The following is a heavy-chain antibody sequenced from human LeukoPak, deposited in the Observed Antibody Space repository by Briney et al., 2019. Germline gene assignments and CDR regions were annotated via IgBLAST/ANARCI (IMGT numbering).Heavy chain of an antibody. V-gene: IGHV3-33*01. CDR1: GFTFSSYG. Sequence: PGGSLRLSCAAPGFTFSSYGMHWARQAPGKGLEWVAVIWYDGSNKYYVDSVQGRFTISRDNSKNTLYLQMSSLRAEDTAVYYCARGDYYDSSGYYFPDAFDIWGQGTMVTVSS. CDR2: IWYDGSNK. CDR3: ARGDYYDSSGYYFPDAFDI. J-gene: IGHJ3*02. D-gene: IGHD3-22*01.